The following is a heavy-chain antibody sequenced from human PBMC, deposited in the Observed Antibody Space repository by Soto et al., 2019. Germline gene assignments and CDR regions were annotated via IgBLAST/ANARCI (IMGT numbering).Heavy chain of an antibody. Sequence: SQTLSLTCAISGDSVSSNSAAWNWIRQSPSRGLEWLGRTYYRSKWYNDYAVSVKSRLTINPDTSKKQFSLQLNSVTPEDTAVYACARAYYDFWSCYYYCFDPWGQGTLVTVSS. D-gene: IGHD3-3*01. CDR1: GDSVSSNSAA. CDR3: ARAYYDFWSCYYYCFDP. V-gene: IGHV6-1*01. CDR2: TYYRSKWYN. J-gene: IGHJ5*02.